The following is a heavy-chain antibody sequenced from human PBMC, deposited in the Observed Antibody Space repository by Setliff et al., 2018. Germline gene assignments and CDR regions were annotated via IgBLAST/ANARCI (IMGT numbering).Heavy chain of an antibody. Sequence: SETLSLTCTVSGGSMTYYYWSWVRQPPGKGLEWIGNIFHGESISYNPSLKSRVTISVDTSKNQFSLKVSSVTAADTAVYYCARLGTTIPTSGTWTYYYYYYMDVWGKGTTVTVSS. CDR2: IFHGESI. CDR3: ARLGTTIPTSGTWTYYYYYYMDV. V-gene: IGHV4-4*08. CDR1: GGSMTYYY. J-gene: IGHJ6*03. D-gene: IGHD2-21*01.